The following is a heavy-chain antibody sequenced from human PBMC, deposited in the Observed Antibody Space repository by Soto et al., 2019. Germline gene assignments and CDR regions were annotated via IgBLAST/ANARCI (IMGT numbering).Heavy chain of an antibody. CDR2: IYYSGST. D-gene: IGHD6-19*01. CDR1: GGSISSYY. J-gene: IGHJ4*02. V-gene: IGHV4-59*01. CDR3: AREYSSGWYSVFDY. Sequence: SETLSLTCTVSGGSISSYYWSWIRQPPGKGLEWIGYIYYSGSTNYNPSLKSRVTISVDTSKNQFSLKLSSVTAADTAVYYCAREYSSGWYSVFDYWGQGTLVTAPQ.